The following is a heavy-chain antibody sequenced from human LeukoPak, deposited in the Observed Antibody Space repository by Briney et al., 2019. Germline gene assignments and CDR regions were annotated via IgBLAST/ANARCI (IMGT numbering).Heavy chain of an antibody. V-gene: IGHV3-73*01. CDR2: IRSKANSYAT. J-gene: IGHJ4*02. CDR3: TVVDTAMPIKVG. CDR1: GFTFSGSA. D-gene: IGHD5-18*01. Sequence: GGSLRLSCAASGFTFSGSAMHWVRQASGKGLEWVGRIRSKANSYATAYAASVKGRFTISRDDSKNTAYLQVNSLKTEDTAVYYCTVVDTAMPIKVGWGQGTLVTVSS.